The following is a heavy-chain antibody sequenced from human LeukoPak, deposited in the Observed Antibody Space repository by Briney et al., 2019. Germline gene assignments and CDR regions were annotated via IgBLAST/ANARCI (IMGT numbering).Heavy chain of an antibody. V-gene: IGHV4-31*03. CDR1: GDSISSSGYY. D-gene: IGHD3-22*01. J-gene: IGHJ5*02. CDR3: ARDIEDSSGYYNWFDP. Sequence: SETLSLTCSVSGDSISSSGYYWDWIRQHPGKGLEWIGYIYYSGSTYYNPSLKSRVTISVDTSKNQFSLKLSSVTAADTAVYYCARDIEDSSGYYNWFDPWGQGTLVTVSS. CDR2: IYYSGST.